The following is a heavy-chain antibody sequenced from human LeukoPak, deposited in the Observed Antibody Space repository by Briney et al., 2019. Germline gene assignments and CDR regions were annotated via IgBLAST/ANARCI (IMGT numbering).Heavy chain of an antibody. CDR3: ARGIRPWYYDSSGYQSRGFDY. CDR2: INHSGST. CDR1: GGSISSYY. Sequence: SETLSLTCTVSGGSISSYYWSWIRQPPGKGLEWIGEINHSGSTNYNPSLKSRVTISVDTSKNQFSLKRSSVTAADTAVYYCARGIRPWYYDSSGYQSRGFDYWGQGTLVTVSS. J-gene: IGHJ4*02. V-gene: IGHV4-34*01. D-gene: IGHD3-22*01.